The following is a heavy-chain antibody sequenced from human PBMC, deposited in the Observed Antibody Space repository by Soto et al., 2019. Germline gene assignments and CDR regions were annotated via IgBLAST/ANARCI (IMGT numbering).Heavy chain of an antibody. CDR1: GFKFNNYA. CDR3: AKNKARLLMGSNDAFDI. D-gene: IGHD2-15*01. V-gene: IGHV3-23*01. J-gene: IGHJ3*02. CDR2: ISDSGARK. Sequence: GGSLRLSCAASGFKFNNYAMTWVRQAPGKGLEWVSVISDSGARKYNADSVKGRFTISRDKSKNTLYLQMNSLRAEDTALYYCAKNKARLLMGSNDAFDIWGQGTMVTVSS.